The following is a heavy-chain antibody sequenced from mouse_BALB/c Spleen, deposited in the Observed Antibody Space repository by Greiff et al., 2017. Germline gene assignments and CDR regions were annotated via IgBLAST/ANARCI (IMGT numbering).Heavy chain of an antibody. J-gene: IGHJ4*01. Sequence: QVQLQQSGAELMKPGASVKISCKATGYTFSSYWIEWVKQRPGHGLEWIGEILPGSGSTNYNEKFKGKATFTADTSSNTAYMQLSSLTSEDSAVYYCARSPTDYGSSLYAMDYWGQGTSVTVSS. CDR1: GYTFSSYW. D-gene: IGHD1-1*01. V-gene: IGHV1-9*01. CDR3: ARSPTDYGSSLYAMDY. CDR2: ILPGSGST.